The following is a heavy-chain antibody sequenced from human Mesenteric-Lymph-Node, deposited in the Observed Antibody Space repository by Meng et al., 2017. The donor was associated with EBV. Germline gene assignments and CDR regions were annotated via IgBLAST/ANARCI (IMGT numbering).Heavy chain of an antibody. CDR1: GGSISSSSYY. CDR3: ARQGPSGRTFDY. J-gene: IGHJ4*02. CDR2: YYNSGST. Sequence: QLQLQESGPGLVKPSETLSLTCTVSGGSISSSSYYWGWIRQPPGKGLEWIGTYYNSGSTHYNPSLKSRVTISVDTSNNQFSLRLISVTAADTAAYYCARQGPSGRTFDYWGQGTLVTGSS. D-gene: IGHD1-26*01. V-gene: IGHV4-39*01.